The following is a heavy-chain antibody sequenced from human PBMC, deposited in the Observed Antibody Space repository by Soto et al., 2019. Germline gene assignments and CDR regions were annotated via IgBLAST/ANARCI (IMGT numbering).Heavy chain of an antibody. V-gene: IGHV3-7*05. CDR3: ARDVSTGSSSLYLDAFDI. D-gene: IGHD6-13*01. CDR2: INRDGSKK. Sequence: EVQLEESGGDLVQPGGSLRLSCAASGFTLSAYWMTWVRQAPGKGLEWVANINRDGSKKSYLDSVRGRFTISRDNVGNSLYLQMDSLRADDTALYYCARDVSTGSSSLYLDAFDIWGQGKMVTVSS. J-gene: IGHJ3*02. CDR1: GFTLSAYW.